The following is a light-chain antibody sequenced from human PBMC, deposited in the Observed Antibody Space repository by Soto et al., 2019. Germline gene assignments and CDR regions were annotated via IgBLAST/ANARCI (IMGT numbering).Light chain of an antibody. J-gene: IGKJ4*01. CDR3: QQRKFWPPLT. CDR2: DAS. CDR1: HSVDIY. V-gene: IGKV3-11*01. Sequence: EVVLTQSPVTLALSPGDRATLSCRTSHSVDIYLAWCQQKPGQAPRLLIFDASNRATGIPARFSGSGSGTDFTLTISSLEPEDFAVYYCQQRKFWPPLTFGGGTKVELK.